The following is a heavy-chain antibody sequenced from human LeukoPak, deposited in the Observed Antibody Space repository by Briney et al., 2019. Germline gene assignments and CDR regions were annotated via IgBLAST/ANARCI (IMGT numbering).Heavy chain of an antibody. J-gene: IGHJ6*03. Sequence: KSSGTLSLTCTVSGGSISSSSYYWGWIRQPPGKGLEWIGSIYYSGSTYYNPPLKSRVTISVDPSKNQFSLKLSSVTAADTAVYYCARHSGYSYGYAYYYYYMDVWGKGTTVTVSS. CDR2: IYYSGST. CDR3: ARHSGYSYGYAYYYYYMDV. D-gene: IGHD5-18*01. V-gene: IGHV4-39*01. CDR1: GGSISSSSYY.